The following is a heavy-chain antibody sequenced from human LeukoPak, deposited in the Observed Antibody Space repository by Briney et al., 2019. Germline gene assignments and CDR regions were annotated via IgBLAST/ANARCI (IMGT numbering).Heavy chain of an antibody. CDR3: ARGYCSAGDCYEFDH. Sequence: ASVKVSCKASGYSFTGYYMHWVRQAPGQGLEWMGWINPNNGGTNYPQNFRGRVTMTRDTSISTAYMELCRLRSDDTAVYYCARGYCSAGDCYEFDHWGQGTLVTVSS. D-gene: IGHD2-15*01. CDR2: INPNNGGT. CDR1: GYSFTGYY. J-gene: IGHJ4*02. V-gene: IGHV1-2*02.